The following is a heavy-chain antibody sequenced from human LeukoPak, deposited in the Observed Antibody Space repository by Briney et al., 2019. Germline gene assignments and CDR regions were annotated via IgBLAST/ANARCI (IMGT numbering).Heavy chain of an antibody. V-gene: IGHV3-48*03. CDR3: ATYARLLPYYYYYMDV. CDR2: ISSSGSTI. D-gene: IGHD1-26*01. CDR1: GFTFSRYE. Sequence: PGGSLRLSCAASGFTFSRYEMNWVRQAPGKGLEWISYISSSGSTIYYADSVKGRFTISRDNAKNSLYLQMNSLRAEDTAVYYCATYARLLPYYYYYMDVWGKGTTVTISS. J-gene: IGHJ6*03.